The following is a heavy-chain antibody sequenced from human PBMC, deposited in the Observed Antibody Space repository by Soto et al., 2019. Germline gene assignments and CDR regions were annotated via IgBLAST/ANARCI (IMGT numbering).Heavy chain of an antibody. V-gene: IGHV3-74*01. J-gene: IGHJ6*02. CDR3: AREEGAAFYYDGMDV. Sequence: EVQLVESGGGLVQPGGSLRLSCAASGFTFSSYWMHWVRQVPGKGLVWVSRINSDGRSTSYADSVKGRFTISRDNAKNTLYLHMNSLRAEDTAVYYSAREEGAAFYYDGMDVWGQGTTVTVSS. CDR1: GFTFSSYW. CDR2: INSDGRST.